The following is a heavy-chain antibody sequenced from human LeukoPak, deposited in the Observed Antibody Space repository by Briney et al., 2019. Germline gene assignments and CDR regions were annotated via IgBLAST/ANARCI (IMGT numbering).Heavy chain of an antibody. CDR3: ATEVATIRLHYYGMDV. J-gene: IGHJ6*02. V-gene: IGHV4-59*01. D-gene: IGHD5-12*01. CDR1: GGSISGYY. CDR2: IYYNGIS. Sequence: SETLSLTCTVSGGSISGYYWSRIRQPPGKGLEWIAYIYYNGISNYNPSLKSRVIISVDSSKNQFSLKLTSVTAADTAVYYCATEVATIRLHYYGMDVWGQGTTVTVSS.